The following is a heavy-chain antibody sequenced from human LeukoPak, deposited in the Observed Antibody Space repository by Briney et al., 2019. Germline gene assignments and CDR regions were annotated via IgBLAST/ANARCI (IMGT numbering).Heavy chain of an antibody. Sequence: QSGGSLRLSCAASGFTFSSYAMHWVRRAPGKGLEWVAVISYDGSNKYYADSVKGRFTISRDNSKNTLYLQMNSLRAEDTAVYYCARGAAAGTQHDAFDIWGQGTMVTVSS. D-gene: IGHD6-13*01. J-gene: IGHJ3*02. CDR3: ARGAAAGTQHDAFDI. CDR2: ISYDGSNK. V-gene: IGHV3-30*01. CDR1: GFTFSSYA.